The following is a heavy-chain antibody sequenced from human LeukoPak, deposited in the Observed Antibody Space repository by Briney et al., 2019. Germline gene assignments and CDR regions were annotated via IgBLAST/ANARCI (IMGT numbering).Heavy chain of an antibody. Sequence: GGSLRLSCAASGFTFSSYDMHWVRQVTGKGLEWVLTIGTAGDTYYPGSVKGRFTISRENAKNSLYLQMNNLRAGDTAVYYCARGGDFGYSYGGYYYMDVWGKGTTVTVSS. D-gene: IGHD5-18*01. CDR2: IGTAGDT. V-gene: IGHV3-13*01. J-gene: IGHJ6*03. CDR3: ARGGDFGYSYGGYYYMDV. CDR1: GFTFSSYD.